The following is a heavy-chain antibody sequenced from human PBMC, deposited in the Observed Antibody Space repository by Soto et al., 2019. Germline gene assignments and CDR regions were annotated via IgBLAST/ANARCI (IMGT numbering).Heavy chain of an antibody. CDR3: ARDSGSGWSLGS. Sequence: GGSLRLSCAVSGFPFSDCYMSWIRQAPGKGLEWISYISASGSVIYYADSVQGRFSISRDNTKNSLYLLMNSLRVEDTAVYYCARDSGSGWSLGSWGQGTLVTVSS. J-gene: IGHJ4*02. D-gene: IGHD6-19*01. CDR2: ISASGSVI. CDR1: GFPFSDCY. V-gene: IGHV3-11*01.